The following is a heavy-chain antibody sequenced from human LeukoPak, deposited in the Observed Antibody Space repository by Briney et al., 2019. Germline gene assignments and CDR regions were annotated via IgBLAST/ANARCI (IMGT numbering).Heavy chain of an antibody. Sequence: SETLSLTCTVSGYPISSGYYWAWIRQPPGKGLEWIGVYHVGTTDYNPSLKSRVTISVDTSKNQFSLKLSSVTAADTAVYYCARAPTRGENFDYWGQGTLVTVSS. CDR1: GYPISSGYY. CDR3: ARAPTRGENFDY. V-gene: IGHV4-38-2*02. CDR2: VYHVGTT. J-gene: IGHJ4*02. D-gene: IGHD3-16*01.